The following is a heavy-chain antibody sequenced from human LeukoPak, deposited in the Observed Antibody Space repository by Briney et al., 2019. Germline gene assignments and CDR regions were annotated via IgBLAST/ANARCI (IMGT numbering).Heavy chain of an antibody. V-gene: IGHV3-21*01. CDR2: ISSSSSSI. CDR3: ARGFCTSTSCYSSY. J-gene: IGHJ4*02. D-gene: IGHD2-2*01. CDR1: GFTFRSYT. Sequence: GGSLRLSCAASGFTFRSYTMNWVRQAPGKGLEWVSSISSSSSSIYYADSVKGRFTISRDNAKKSLYLQMNSLRAEDTAMYYCARGFCTSTSCYSSYWGQGTLVTVSS.